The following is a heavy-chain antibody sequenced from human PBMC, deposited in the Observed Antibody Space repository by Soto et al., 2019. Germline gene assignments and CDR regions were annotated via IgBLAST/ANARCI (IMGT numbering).Heavy chain of an antibody. Sequence: QVHLVQSGAEVKKPGASVKVSCKGSGYAFTTYGITWVRQAPGQGLEWMGWSSAHNGNTNYAQKLQGRVTVTRDTSTSTAYMALRSLRSDDTAVYYCARGRYGDYWGQGALVTVSS. CDR1: GYAFTTYG. J-gene: IGHJ4*02. V-gene: IGHV1-18*01. CDR3: ARGRYGDY. CDR2: SSAHNGNT. D-gene: IGHD1-1*01.